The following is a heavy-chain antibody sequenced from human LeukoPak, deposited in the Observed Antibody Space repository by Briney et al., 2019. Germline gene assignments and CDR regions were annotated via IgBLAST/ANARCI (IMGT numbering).Heavy chain of an antibody. D-gene: IGHD4-23*01. Sequence: SETLSLTRTVSGASVNSDSYYWSWIRQPPGKGLEWVGHIYNGRSTNYNPSLKSRVTMSVDTSKNHFSVKLSSVTAADTAVYYWARHYRGLDYWGQGTLATVSS. J-gene: IGHJ4*02. CDR2: IYNGRST. CDR3: ARHYRGLDY. V-gene: IGHV4-61*03. CDR1: GASVNSDSYY.